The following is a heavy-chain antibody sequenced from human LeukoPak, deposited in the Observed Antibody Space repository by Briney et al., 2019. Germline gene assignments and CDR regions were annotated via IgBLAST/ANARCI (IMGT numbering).Heavy chain of an antibody. CDR2: FYYSGST. D-gene: IGHD3-10*01. J-gene: IGHJ4*02. V-gene: IGHV4-39*01. Sequence: SETLSLTCTVSGDSISSSSYYWGWIRQPPGKGLEWIGSFYYSGSTYYNPSLKSRVTISVDTSKNQFSLKLSSVTAADTAVYYCARERITTNSVDYWGQGTLVTVSS. CDR1: GDSISSSSYY. CDR3: ARERITTNSVDY.